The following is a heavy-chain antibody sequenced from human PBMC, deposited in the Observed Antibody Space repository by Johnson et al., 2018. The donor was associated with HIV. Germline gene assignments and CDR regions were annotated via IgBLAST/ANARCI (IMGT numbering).Heavy chain of an antibody. CDR2: ISTSGGST. Sequence: VQLVESGGGSVQPGGSLRVSCAASGFTFSSYAMSWVRQAPGKGLEWVSDISTSGGSTYYLDSVKGRFTNSRDNYKNTLYLQMNSLRAEDTAVYYCARGEGVLGERQGAFDIWGQGTMVTVSS. CDR3: ARGEGVLGERQGAFDI. D-gene: IGHD1-1*01. J-gene: IGHJ3*02. V-gene: IGHV3-23*04. CDR1: GFTFSSYA.